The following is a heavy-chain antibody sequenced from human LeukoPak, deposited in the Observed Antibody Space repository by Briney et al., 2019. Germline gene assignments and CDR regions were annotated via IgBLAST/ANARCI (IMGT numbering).Heavy chain of an antibody. CDR1: GFTFSTYW. CDR2: INQDGSEK. V-gene: IGHV3-7*03. CDR3: AKALGDWPTTLDY. J-gene: IGHJ4*02. Sequence: GGSLRLSCAASGFTFSTYWMSWVRQAPGKGLEGVANINQDGSEKYYVDSVKGRFTISRDNAKNTLYLQMNSLTAADTAVYCCAKALGDWPTTLDYWGRGTLVTVSS. D-gene: IGHD3-16*01.